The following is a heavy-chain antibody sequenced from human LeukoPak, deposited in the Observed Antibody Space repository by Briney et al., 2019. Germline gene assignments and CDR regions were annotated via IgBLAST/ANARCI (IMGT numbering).Heavy chain of an antibody. J-gene: IGHJ6*02. CDR1: GYIFANYG. CDR3: ARGSGWSEYYAMDV. D-gene: IGHD6-19*01. CDR2: INAGEGKT. Sequence: GASVKVSCTASGYIFANYGMHWVRQAPGQGPEWMGWINAGEGKTKYLQTYQDRVTITRVTSASTAYMELSSLRYEDTAVYYCARGSGWSEYYAMDVWGQGTTVIVSS. V-gene: IGHV1-3*01.